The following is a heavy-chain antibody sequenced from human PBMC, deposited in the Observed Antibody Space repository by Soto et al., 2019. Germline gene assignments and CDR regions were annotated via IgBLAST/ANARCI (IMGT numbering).Heavy chain of an antibody. Sequence: EVQLVESGGGLVQPGGSLRLSCAASGFAFSDSAMHWVRQASGKGLEWLGRIRSRANNYATAYAASVKGRFIVSRDDSKNTAYLQMDNLNTEDTAVYYCTGPLYFYDTSGDQGHWGQGTLVTVSS. J-gene: IGHJ4*02. CDR2: IRSRANNYAT. CDR1: GFAFSDSA. CDR3: TGPLYFYDTSGDQGH. D-gene: IGHD3-22*01. V-gene: IGHV3-73*02.